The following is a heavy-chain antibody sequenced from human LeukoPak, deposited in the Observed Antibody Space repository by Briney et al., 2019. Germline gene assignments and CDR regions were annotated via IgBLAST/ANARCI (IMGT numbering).Heavy chain of an antibody. CDR3: ARADGTGGPYDY. CDR1: GFTVSSNY. V-gene: IGHV3-53*01. Sequence: GGSLRLSCAVSGFTVSSNYMSWVRQAPGKELEWVSVIYSGGTTHYADSVKGRFTISRDNSKNTLFLQMNSLRAEDTAVYYCARADGTGGPYDYWGQGTLVTVSS. CDR2: IYSGGTT. D-gene: IGHD3/OR15-3a*01. J-gene: IGHJ4*02.